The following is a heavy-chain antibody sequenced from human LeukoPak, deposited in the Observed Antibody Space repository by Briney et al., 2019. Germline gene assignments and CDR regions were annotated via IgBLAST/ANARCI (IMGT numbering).Heavy chain of an antibody. CDR1: GYTFTSYA. CDR3: TRSLGYCSGGSCYPHMNV. CDR2: IIPIFGTA. D-gene: IGHD2-15*01. Sequence: SVKVSCKASGYTFTSYAISWVRQAPGQGLEWMGGIIPIFGTANYAQKFQGRVTITADESTSTAYMELSSLRSEDTAVYYCTRSLGYCSGGSCYPHMNVWGKGTTVTISS. V-gene: IGHV1-69*13. J-gene: IGHJ6*03.